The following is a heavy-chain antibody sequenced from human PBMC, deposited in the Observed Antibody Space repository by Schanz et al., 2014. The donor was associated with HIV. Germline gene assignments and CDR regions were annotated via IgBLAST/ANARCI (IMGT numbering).Heavy chain of an antibody. Sequence: EVQLLESGGGLVQPGGSLRLSCAASGLTFGSYAMSWVRQAPGKGLEWVSAISGGGGSTYYADSVKGRFTISRDNSKNTLYFQMNSLRAEDTAIYYCAKTSYGWYFDYWGQGTLVTVSS. CDR3: AKTSYGWYFDY. J-gene: IGHJ4*02. CDR1: GLTFGSYA. CDR2: ISGGGGST. D-gene: IGHD6-19*01. V-gene: IGHV3-23*01.